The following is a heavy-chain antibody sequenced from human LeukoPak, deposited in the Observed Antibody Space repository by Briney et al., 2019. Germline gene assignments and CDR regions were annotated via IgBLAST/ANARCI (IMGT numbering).Heavy chain of an antibody. V-gene: IGHV4-59*12. CDR3: ARDLGYYSDSSALDAFDI. D-gene: IGHD3-22*01. Sequence: SETLSLTSTVSGGSISSYYWSWIRQPPGKGLEWIGYIYYSGSTNYNPSLKSRVTISVDTSKNQFSLKLSSVTAADTAVYYCARDLGYYSDSSALDAFDIWGQGTMVTASS. J-gene: IGHJ3*02. CDR1: GGSISSYY. CDR2: IYYSGST.